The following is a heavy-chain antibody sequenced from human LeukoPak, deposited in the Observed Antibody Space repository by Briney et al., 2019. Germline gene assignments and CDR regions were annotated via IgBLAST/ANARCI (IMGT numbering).Heavy chain of an antibody. Sequence: PSETLSLTCAVYGGSLNGYYWSWIRQPPGKGLEWIGEGGNSGGTKFNPSLKSRATISADTSKNQFSLKLSSVTAADTAVYYCAKNGQSGFSFDPWGQGTLVTVSS. CDR2: GGNSGGT. V-gene: IGHV4-34*01. CDR3: AKNGQSGFSFDP. CDR1: GGSLNGYY. D-gene: IGHD1-26*01. J-gene: IGHJ5*02.